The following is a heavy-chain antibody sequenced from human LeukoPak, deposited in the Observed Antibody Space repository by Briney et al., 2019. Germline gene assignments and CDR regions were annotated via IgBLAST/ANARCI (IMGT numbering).Heavy chain of an antibody. J-gene: IGHJ4*02. Sequence: GGSLRLSCAASGFSFSSYSMNWVRQAPGKGLEWVSYISSSSSYTNYADSVKGRFTISRDNAKNSLYLQMNSLRAEDTAVYYCARDYDILTGYSNYDYWGQGTLVTVSS. CDR1: GFSFSSYS. CDR3: ARDYDILTGYSNYDY. D-gene: IGHD3-9*01. V-gene: IGHV3-21*05. CDR2: ISSSSSYT.